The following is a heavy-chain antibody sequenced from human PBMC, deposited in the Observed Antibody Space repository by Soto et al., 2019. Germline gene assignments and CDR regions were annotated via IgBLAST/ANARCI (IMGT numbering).Heavy chain of an antibody. V-gene: IGHV3-74*01. D-gene: IGHD2-2*01. CDR3: AREIIVVGGAIRWFDP. CDR1: GFTFSSHW. Sequence: EVQLVESGGDLVQPGGSLRLSCAASGFTFSSHWMHWVRQAPGKGPVWVSRISEDGSSTGYADSVKGRFTISRDNAKNTVYLQMNSLRAEDTAVYYCAREIIVVGGAIRWFDPWGQGTLVTVSS. CDR2: ISEDGSST. J-gene: IGHJ5*02.